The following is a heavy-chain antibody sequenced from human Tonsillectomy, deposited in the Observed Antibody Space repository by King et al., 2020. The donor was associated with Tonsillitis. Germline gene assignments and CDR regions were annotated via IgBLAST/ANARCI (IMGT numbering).Heavy chain of an antibody. Sequence: ITLKESGLTLVKPTQTLTLTCTFSGFSLTTSAVGVGWIRQPPGKALEWLALIYWNDDKRYSPSLKSRLTITKDTSKNQVVLTMTNMDPVDTATYFCSHKLTYIRTFDIWGKGTMVTVSS. V-gene: IGHV2-5*01. CDR1: GFSLTTSAVG. CDR2: IYWNDDK. J-gene: IGHJ3*02. D-gene: IGHD3-16*01. CDR3: SHKLTYIRTFDI.